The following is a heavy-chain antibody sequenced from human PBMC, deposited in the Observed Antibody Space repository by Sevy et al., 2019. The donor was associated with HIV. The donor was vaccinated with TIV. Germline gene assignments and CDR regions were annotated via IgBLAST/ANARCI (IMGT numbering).Heavy chain of an antibody. D-gene: IGHD3-10*01. Sequence: SETLSLTCTVSGYSISSGYYWGWIRQPPGKGLEWIGSIYHSGSTYYNPSLKSRVTISVETSKNQFSLKLSSVTAADTAVYYCAWHPREYPPGVDPWGQGTLVTVSS. V-gene: IGHV4-38-2*02. CDR2: IYHSGST. CDR1: GYSISSGYY. J-gene: IGHJ5*02. CDR3: AWHPREYPPGVDP.